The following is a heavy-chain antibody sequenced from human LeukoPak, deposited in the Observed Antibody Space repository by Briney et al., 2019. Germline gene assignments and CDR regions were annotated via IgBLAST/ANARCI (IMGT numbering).Heavy chain of an antibody. CDR2: IYYSGST. CDR3: ARQKLYSFDI. J-gene: IGHJ3*02. V-gene: IGHV4-59*08. D-gene: IGHD1-1*01. CDR1: GGSISSYY. Sequence: SETLSLTCTVSGGSISSYYWSWIRQPPGKGLEWIGYIYYSGSTNYNPSLKRRVTISVDTSKNQFSLKLSSVTAADTAVYYCARQKLYSFDIWGQGTMVTVSS.